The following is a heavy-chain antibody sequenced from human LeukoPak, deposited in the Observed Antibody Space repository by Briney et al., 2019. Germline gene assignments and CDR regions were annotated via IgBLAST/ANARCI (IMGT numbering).Heavy chain of an antibody. D-gene: IGHD5-12*01. J-gene: IGHJ3*02. Sequence: SQTLSLTCAISGDSVSSNSAAWNWIRQSPSRGLVWLGRTYYRSKWYNDYAVSVKSRITINPDTSKNQFFLQLNSVTPEDTAVYYCARDPARIVATTHGAFDIWGQGTMVTVSS. CDR3: ARDPARIVATTHGAFDI. V-gene: IGHV6-1*01. CDR2: TYYRSKWYN. CDR1: GDSVSSNSAA.